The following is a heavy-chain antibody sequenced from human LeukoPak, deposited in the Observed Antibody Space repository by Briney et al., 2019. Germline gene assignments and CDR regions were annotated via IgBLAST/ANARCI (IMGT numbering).Heavy chain of an antibody. Sequence: PGGSLRLSCAASEFTFSNAWMTWVRQAPGKGLEWVGRIKTKTDGETTDYAAPVKGRFAISRDDSKNTLYLQMNSLKAKDTAVYYCTTDIYPWGQGTLVTVSS. CDR2: IKTKTDGETT. V-gene: IGHV3-15*01. CDR1: EFTFSNAW. CDR3: TTDIYP. J-gene: IGHJ5*02.